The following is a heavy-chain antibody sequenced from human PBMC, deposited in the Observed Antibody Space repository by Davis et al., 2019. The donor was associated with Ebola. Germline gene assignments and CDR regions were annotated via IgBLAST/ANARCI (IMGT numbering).Heavy chain of an antibody. J-gene: IGHJ4*02. CDR3: AREGYCSGGSCYYFDY. CDR2: INSDGSST. Sequence: HTGGSLRLSCAASGFTFSSYWMHWVRQAPGKGLAWVSRINSDGSSTSYADSVKGRFTISRDNAKNTLYLQMNSLRAEDTAVYYCAREGYCSGGSCYYFDYWGQGTLVTVSS. V-gene: IGHV3-74*01. D-gene: IGHD2-15*01. CDR1: GFTFSSYW.